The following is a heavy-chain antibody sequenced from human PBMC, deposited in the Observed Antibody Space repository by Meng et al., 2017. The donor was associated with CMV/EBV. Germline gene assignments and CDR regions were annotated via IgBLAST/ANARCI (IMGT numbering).Heavy chain of an antibody. CDR2: IKQDGSEK. Sequence: GGSLRPSCAASGFTFSSYWMSWVRQAPGKGLEWVANIKQDGSEKYYVDSVKGRFTISRDNAKNSLYLQMNSLRAEDTAVYYCARTRTYNWFDPWGQGTLVTVSS. J-gene: IGHJ5*02. V-gene: IGHV3-7*01. CDR3: ARTRTYNWFDP. CDR1: GFTFSSYW.